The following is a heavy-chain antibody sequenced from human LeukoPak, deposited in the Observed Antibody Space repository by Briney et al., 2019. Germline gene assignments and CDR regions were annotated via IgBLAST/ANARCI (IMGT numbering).Heavy chain of an antibody. V-gene: IGHV4-59*08. Sequence: SEALSLTCTVSGGSISSYYWSWIRQPPGQGLEWIVYIYDSGDTNYNPSLKSRVTISVDTSKNQFSLKLTSVTAADTATYYCARLSSEYSSSWLDSWGQGALVTVSS. D-gene: IGHD6-13*01. CDR3: ARLSSEYSSSWLDS. J-gene: IGHJ4*02. CDR2: IYDSGDT. CDR1: GGSISSYY.